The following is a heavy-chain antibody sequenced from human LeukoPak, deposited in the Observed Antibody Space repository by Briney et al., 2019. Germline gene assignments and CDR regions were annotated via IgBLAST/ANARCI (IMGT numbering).Heavy chain of an antibody. CDR3: TRGAGWLIDY. CDR2: FYNSGRS. V-gene: IGHV4-59*01. D-gene: IGHD3-16*01. Sequence: SETLSLTCTVSDDSISDYYRGWIRQPPGTGLEWIGYFYNSGRSTYNPSLKSRVTIPADTSKNHFSLKLNSVTTADTAGYYCTRGAGWLIDYWGQGILVTVSS. J-gene: IGHJ4*02. CDR1: DDSISDYY.